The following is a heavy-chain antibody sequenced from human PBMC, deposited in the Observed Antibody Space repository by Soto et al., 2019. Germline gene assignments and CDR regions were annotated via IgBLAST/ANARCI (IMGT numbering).Heavy chain of an antibody. Sequence: PSETLSLACAVSVGSISSGGYSWSWILQPPGKGLEWIGYIYHSGSTYYNPSLKSRVTISVDRSKNQFSLKLSSVTAADTAVYYCARDSGFWSGYFDYWGQGTLVTVSS. D-gene: IGHD3-3*01. V-gene: IGHV4-30-2*01. J-gene: IGHJ4*02. CDR2: IYHSGST. CDR3: ARDSGFWSGYFDY. CDR1: VGSISSGGYS.